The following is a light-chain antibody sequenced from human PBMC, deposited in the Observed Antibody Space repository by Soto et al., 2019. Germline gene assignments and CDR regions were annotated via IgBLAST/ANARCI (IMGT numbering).Light chain of an antibody. CDR3: CSYAGSRIWV. CDR2: EGN. J-gene: IGLJ3*02. Sequence: QSVLTQPASVSGSPGQSITISCTGTSSDVGNYNLVSWYQQHPGKAPKLMIYEGNKRPSGVSNRFSGSESGNTASLTISGLQAEDEADYYCCSYAGSRIWVFGGGTKLTVL. CDR1: SSDVGNYNL. V-gene: IGLV2-23*01.